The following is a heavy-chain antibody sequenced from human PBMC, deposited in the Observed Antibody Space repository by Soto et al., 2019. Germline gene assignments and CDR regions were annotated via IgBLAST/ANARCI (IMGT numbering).Heavy chain of an antibody. D-gene: IGHD2-2*01. CDR1: GGSISSYY. J-gene: IGHJ6*03. V-gene: IGHV4-59*01. Sequence: SETLSLTCTVSGGSISSYYWSWIRQPPGKGLEWIGYIYYSGSTNYNPSLKSRVTISVDTSKNQFSLKLSSVTAADTAVYYCARGVRPAAILPRYYYYYMDVWGKGTTVTVSS. CDR2: IYYSGST. CDR3: ARGVRPAAILPRYYYYYMDV.